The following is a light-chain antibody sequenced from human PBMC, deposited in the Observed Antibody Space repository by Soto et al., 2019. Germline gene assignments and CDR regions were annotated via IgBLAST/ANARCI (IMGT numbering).Light chain of an antibody. CDR1: QSVSSSY. Sequence: EIVLTQSPGTLSLSPGERATLSCRASQSVSSSYLAWYQQKPGQAPRLLINGASSRATGIPDRFSGSGSGTDVTLTISRLEPEDFVVYYCQQYGSSPGPFGQGTKVEIK. V-gene: IGKV3-20*01. J-gene: IGKJ1*01. CDR3: QQYGSSPGP. CDR2: GAS.